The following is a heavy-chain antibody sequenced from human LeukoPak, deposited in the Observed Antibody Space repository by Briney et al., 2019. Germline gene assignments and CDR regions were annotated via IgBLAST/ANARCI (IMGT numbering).Heavy chain of an antibody. CDR1: GCAISSDNYY. CDR3: ARYTSLSSNWFDP. D-gene: IGHD6-6*01. V-gene: IGHV4-31*03. Sequence: SQTLSLTCTVSGCAISSDNYYWTWIRQHPEEGLEWIGYIHYSGITYYNPSLQSRVTISVDTSQNHFSLQLTSVTAADTAVYYCARYTSLSSNWFDPWGQGTLVTVSS. CDR2: IHYSGIT. J-gene: IGHJ5*02.